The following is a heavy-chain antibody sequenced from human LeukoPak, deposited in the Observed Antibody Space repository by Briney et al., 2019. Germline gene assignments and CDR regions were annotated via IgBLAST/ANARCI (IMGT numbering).Heavy chain of an antibody. J-gene: IGHJ6*02. CDR2: INDNGDGT. CDR3: ARDLVRAYSSSWDDYYYGMDV. D-gene: IGHD6-13*01. V-gene: IGHV3-23*01. CDR1: GFTFSSYA. Sequence: SGGSLRLSCAASGFTFSSYAMSWVRQAPGKGLKWVSTINDNGDGTYYADSVKGRFTISRDNSYNTVSLQMNSLRDEDTGVYYCARDLVRAYSSSWDDYYYGMDVWGQGTTVTVSS.